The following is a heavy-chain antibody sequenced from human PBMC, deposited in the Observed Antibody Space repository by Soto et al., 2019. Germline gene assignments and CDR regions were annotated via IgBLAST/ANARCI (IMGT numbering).Heavy chain of an antibody. CDR2: IGSRGDSYAT. CDR1: GFAFSGSA. Sequence: GGSVRLSGAASGFAFSGSAMQWVRQVSGEGLEWLGRIGSRGDSYATAYAASVKDRFTISRDDSKNTAFLQMNNLKTEDTAVYYCATAFGGWPPDSWGQGTLVTVSS. D-gene: IGHD6-19*01. CDR3: ATAFGGWPPDS. V-gene: IGHV3-73*01. J-gene: IGHJ4*02.